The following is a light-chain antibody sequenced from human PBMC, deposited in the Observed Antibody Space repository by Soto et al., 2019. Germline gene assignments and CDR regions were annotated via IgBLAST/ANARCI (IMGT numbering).Light chain of an antibody. CDR3: LQDHTYPWT. J-gene: IGKJ1*01. CDR1: QTISSW. CDR2: AAS. Sequence: DIQMTQSPSTLSGSVGDRVTITCRASQTISSWLAWYQQKPGKAPKLLIYAASTLQSGVPSRFSGSGSGTHFALTINNLQPEDSATYFCLQDHTYPWTFGQGTKVDIK. V-gene: IGKV1-5*01.